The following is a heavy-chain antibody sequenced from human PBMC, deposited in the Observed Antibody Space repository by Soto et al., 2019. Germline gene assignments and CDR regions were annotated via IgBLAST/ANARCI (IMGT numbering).Heavy chain of an antibody. CDR1: GGSISSGDYY. V-gene: IGHV4-30-4*01. CDR3: ARERAYYFDY. J-gene: IGHJ4*02. Sequence: QVQLQESGPGLVKPSQTLSLTCTVSGGSISSGDYYWSWIRQLPGKGLEWIGYIYYRGSTYYNPYLKSRVTISIDTSKNQFSLKLSSVTAADTAVYYCARERAYYFDYWGQGTLVTVSS. CDR2: IYYRGST. D-gene: IGHD1-26*01.